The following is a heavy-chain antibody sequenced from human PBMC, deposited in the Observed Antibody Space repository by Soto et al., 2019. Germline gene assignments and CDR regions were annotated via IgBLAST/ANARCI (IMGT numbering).Heavy chain of an antibody. CDR1: GFTFSSYW. CDR2: ISSDGSFT. J-gene: IGHJ4*02. V-gene: IGHV3-74*01. D-gene: IGHD2-21*01. Sequence: EVHLVESGGVLVQPGGSLRLSCAASGFTFSSYWMHWVRQVPGRGLVWVSRISSDGSFTDYEDSVKGRFTISRDNTKNTLYLQINGLRAEDTAVYYCARTAYCRGVCHYYFDSWGQGTLVTVSS. CDR3: ARTAYCRGVCHYYFDS.